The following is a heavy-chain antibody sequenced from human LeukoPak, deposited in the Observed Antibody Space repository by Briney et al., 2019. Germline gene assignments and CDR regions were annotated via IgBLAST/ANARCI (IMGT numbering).Heavy chain of an antibody. V-gene: IGHV1-18*01. CDR3: ASTYCTNGVCYKDDAFDI. CDR2: ISAYNGNT. J-gene: IGHJ3*02. Sequence: ASVKVSCKASGYTFTSHGISWVRQAPGQGLEWMGWISAYNGNTNYAQKLQGRVTMTTDTSTSTAYMELRSLRSDDTAVYYCASTYCTNGVCYKDDAFDIWGQGTMVTVSS. CDR1: GYTFTSHG. D-gene: IGHD2-8*01.